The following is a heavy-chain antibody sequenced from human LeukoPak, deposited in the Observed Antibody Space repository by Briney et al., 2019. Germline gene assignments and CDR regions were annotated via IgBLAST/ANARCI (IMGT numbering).Heavy chain of an antibody. J-gene: IGHJ5*02. CDR2: IYYGGST. CDR1: GGSISSSDYY. V-gene: IGHV4-39*01. CDR3: ARALGYCSGGSCTRGYNWFDP. D-gene: IGHD2-15*01. Sequence: SETLSLTCAVSGGSISSSDYYWGWIRQPPGKGLEWIGSIYYGGSTYYNPSLKSRVTISVDTSMNQFSLKLSFVTTADTAVYYCARALGYCSGGSCTRGYNWFDPWGQGTLVTVPS.